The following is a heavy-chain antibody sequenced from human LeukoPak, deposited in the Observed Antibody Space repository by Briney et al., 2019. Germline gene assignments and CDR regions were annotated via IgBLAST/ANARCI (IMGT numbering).Heavy chain of an antibody. CDR3: ARIEVVPAATWFDP. D-gene: IGHD2-2*01. CDR2: IYSGGST. CDR1: GFTVSSNY. J-gene: IGHJ5*02. Sequence: SGRSLRLSCAASGFTVSSNYMSWVPQAPGKALEWVSVIYSGGSTYYADSVKGRFTISRDNSKNTLYLQMNSLRAEDTAVYYCARIEVVPAATWFDPRGQGALVTVSS. V-gene: IGHV3-53*01.